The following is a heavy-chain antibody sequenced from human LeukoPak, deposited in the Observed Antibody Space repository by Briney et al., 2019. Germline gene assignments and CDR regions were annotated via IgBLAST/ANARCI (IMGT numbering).Heavy chain of an antibody. CDR3: VRDGGVSGYDLPDY. V-gene: IGHV3-7*01. CDR1: GFTFSNYW. D-gene: IGHD5-12*01. Sequence: GGSLRLSCAASGFTFSNYWMTWVRQAPGKGLEWVAHINQDGSEEHYMDSVKARFTISRDNAKNSLSLQMNSLTAEDTAVYYCVRDGGVSGYDLPDYWGQGTLVTVSS. CDR2: INQDGSEE. J-gene: IGHJ4*02.